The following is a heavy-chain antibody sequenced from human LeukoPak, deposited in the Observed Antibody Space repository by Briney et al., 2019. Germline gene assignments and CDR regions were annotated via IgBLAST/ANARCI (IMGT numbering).Heavy chain of an antibody. J-gene: IGHJ3*02. D-gene: IGHD2-2*01. V-gene: IGHV3-48*03. CDR2: ISTDGSTV. CDR3: ARDASVPGDKIDI. CDR1: GLTLRNYE. Sequence: GGSLRLFCTGSGLTLRNYEMSWVRQAPGKGLEWVSHISTDGSTVRLADSVEGRFTVSRDNAKNSLFLQMNSLRAEDTAVYFCARDASVPGDKIDIWGQGTMVTVSS.